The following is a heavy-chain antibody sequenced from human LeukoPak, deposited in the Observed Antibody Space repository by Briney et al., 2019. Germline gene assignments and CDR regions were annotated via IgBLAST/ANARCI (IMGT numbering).Heavy chain of an antibody. Sequence: PGGSLRLSCSASGFTFSSCDMHWVRQAPGKGLEFVSAITTNGGNTYYADSVKGRFTISRDNSKNTLYLQMSSLTTADTAVYYCVKDEVAAAGTTLHFWGRGTLVTVTS. CDR1: GFTFSSCD. D-gene: IGHD6-13*01. J-gene: IGHJ4*02. CDR3: VKDEVAAAGTTLHF. CDR2: ITTNGGNT. V-gene: IGHV3-64D*09.